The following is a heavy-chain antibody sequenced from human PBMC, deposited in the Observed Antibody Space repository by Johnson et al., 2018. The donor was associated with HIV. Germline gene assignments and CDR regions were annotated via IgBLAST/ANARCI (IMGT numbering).Heavy chain of an antibody. Sequence: QMQLVESGGVLVQPGGSLRLSCAATGFTVSSNEMSWVRQAPGKGLEWVAVISYDGTDKYYADSVKGRFTIFRDNSKNTLYLQMKSLRAEDTAVYYCARLVAGDAFDIWGQGTMVTVSS. CDR1: GFTVSSNE. D-gene: IGHD6-19*01. V-gene: IGHV3-30*04. J-gene: IGHJ3*02. CDR2: ISYDGTDK. CDR3: ARLVAGDAFDI.